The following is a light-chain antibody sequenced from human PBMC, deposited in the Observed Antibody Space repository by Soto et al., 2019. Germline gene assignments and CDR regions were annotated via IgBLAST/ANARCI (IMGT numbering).Light chain of an antibody. Sequence: EIVLTQSPDALSLSPGERATLSCRASHSVSGNFLAWYQQTPGQPPRLLIYGASNRATGIPDRFGGSGSGTDFTLTISRLEPDDFAVYYCQQYGSSPRTFGQGTKVDIK. V-gene: IGKV3-20*01. CDR1: HSVSGNF. CDR3: QQYGSSPRT. CDR2: GAS. J-gene: IGKJ1*01.